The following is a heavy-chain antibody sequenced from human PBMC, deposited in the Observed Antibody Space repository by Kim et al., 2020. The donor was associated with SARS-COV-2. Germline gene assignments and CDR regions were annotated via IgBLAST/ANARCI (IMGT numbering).Heavy chain of an antibody. CDR3: ARAYYYYYNMDV. J-gene: IGHJ6*02. Sequence: YHTDSGQGRITISRHNTKNTLSIQMNSLVGEDTAVYYCARAYYYYYNMDVWGQGTTVTVSS. V-gene: IGHV3-53*01.